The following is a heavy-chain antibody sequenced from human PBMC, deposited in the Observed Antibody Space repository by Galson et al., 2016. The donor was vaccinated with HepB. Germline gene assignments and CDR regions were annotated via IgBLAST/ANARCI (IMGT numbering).Heavy chain of an antibody. CDR1: GASISSAGFY. J-gene: IGHJ4*02. V-gene: IGHV4-31*03. D-gene: IGHD3-10*01. CDR3: ARDWGYSGSGIDY. CDR2: IYYTGST. Sequence: TLSLTCTVSGASISSAGFYWSWIRQHPGKGLEWIGYIYYTGSTYYNPSLKSRLTISVDTSKNQFFLKLSSVTAADTAVYYCARDWGYSGSGIDYWGQGTLVTVSS.